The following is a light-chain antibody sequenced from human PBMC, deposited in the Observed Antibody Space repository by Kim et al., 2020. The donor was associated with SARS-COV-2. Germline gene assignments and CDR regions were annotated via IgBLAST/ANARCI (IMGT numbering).Light chain of an antibody. J-gene: IGKJ1*01. Sequence: ASVGDGVTITGRASQGISNYLAWYQQKPGAAPKLLIYAASTLQFGVSTRFSGSGSGTEFTLTISDLQPEDVATYYCQKYDTAPWTFGHGTKVDIK. V-gene: IGKV1-27*01. CDR2: AAS. CDR1: QGISNY. CDR3: QKYDTAPWT.